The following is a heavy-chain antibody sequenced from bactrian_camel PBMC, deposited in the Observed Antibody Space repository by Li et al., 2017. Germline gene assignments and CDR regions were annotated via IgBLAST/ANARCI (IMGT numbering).Heavy chain of an antibody. D-gene: IGHD2*01. CDR3: VKTGVVYGGGTPFDY. CDR1: GFTFSSYD. CDR2: INSGGSP. V-gene: IGHV3S40*01. Sequence: VQLVESGGGLVQPGGSLTLSCAASGFTFSSYDMSWVRQAPGKGLEWVSAINSGGSPTYADSLKGRCTISRDNAKNTVYVQFSDLKTEDMAMYYCVKTGVVYGGGTPFDYWGQGTQVTVS. J-gene: IGHJ4*01.